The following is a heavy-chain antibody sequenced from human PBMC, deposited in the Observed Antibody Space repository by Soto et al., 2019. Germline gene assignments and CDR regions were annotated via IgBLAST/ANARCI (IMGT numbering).Heavy chain of an antibody. J-gene: IGHJ4*02. CDR2: INVGNGNT. V-gene: IGHV1-3*01. CDR1: GYTFTSNP. Sequence: ASVKVSCKASGYTFTSNPMNWVRQAPGQRPEWMGVINVGNGNTRYSQKFQGRVTMTRDTSATKAYMELSSLRSEDTAVYYCARQYAYSTTWYPCDNWGQGTLVTVSS. D-gene: IGHD3-16*01. CDR3: ARQYAYSTTWYPCDN.